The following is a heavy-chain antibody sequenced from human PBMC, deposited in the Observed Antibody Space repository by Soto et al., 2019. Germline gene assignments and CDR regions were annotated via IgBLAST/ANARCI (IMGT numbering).Heavy chain of an antibody. CDR1: GFTFTNYW. V-gene: IGHV3-74*01. Sequence: EVQLVQSGGGSVQPGGSLRLSCAASGFTFTNYWMHWVRQVPGKGLVWVSRIDGVGTGTSYSDSVRGRFTISRDNAENILYLQMNSLRAKDTAVYYGTTVFEYWCQGTLVTVSS. J-gene: IGHJ4*02. CDR2: IDGVGTGT. CDR3: TTVFEY.